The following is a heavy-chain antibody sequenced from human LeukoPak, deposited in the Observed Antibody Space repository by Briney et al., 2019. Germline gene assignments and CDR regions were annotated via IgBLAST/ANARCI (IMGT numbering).Heavy chain of an antibody. Sequence: GGSLRLSCAASGFTFSSYSMHWVRQAPGKGLEYISAISSNGGSTYYANSVKGRFTISRDNSKNTLYLQMGSLRADDMALYYCARAEFRAFDIWGQGTMVTVSS. CDR2: ISSNGGST. D-gene: IGHD3-10*01. CDR1: GFTFSSYS. J-gene: IGHJ3*02. CDR3: ARAEFRAFDI. V-gene: IGHV3-64*01.